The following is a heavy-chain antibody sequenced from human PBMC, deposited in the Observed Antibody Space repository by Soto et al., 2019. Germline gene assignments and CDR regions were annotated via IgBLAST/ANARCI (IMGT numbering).Heavy chain of an antibody. CDR3: ARLPVAGTLGSRWAFQH. V-gene: IGHV4-39*01. CDR1: GGSISSSSYY. Sequence: QLQLQESGPGLVKPSETLSLTCTVSGGSISSSSYYWGWIRQPPGKGLEWIGSIYYSGSTYSKPSLKSRVTISVETSKNQFSLKLSSVTAADTAVYYCARLPVAGTLGSRWAFQHWGQGTLVTVSS. J-gene: IGHJ1*01. D-gene: IGHD6-19*01. CDR2: IYYSGST.